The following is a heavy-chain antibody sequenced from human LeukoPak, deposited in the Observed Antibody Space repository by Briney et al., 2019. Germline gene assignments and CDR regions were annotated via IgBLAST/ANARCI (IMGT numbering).Heavy chain of an antibody. CDR2: IYSSGTT. J-gene: IGHJ4*02. Sequence: SETLSLTCSVSGGSISSFTTNYWGWIRQPPGKGLEWIGYIYSSGTTNYNPSLRSRVSMSVDTSKNQFSLRLSSVTAADTAVYYCARGSYDKFDYWGQGTLVTVSS. D-gene: IGHD1-26*01. CDR1: GGSISSFTTNY. V-gene: IGHV4-61*05. CDR3: ARGSYDKFDY.